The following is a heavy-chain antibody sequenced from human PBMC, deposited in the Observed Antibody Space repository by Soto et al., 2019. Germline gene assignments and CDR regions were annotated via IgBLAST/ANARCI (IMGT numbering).Heavy chain of an antibody. J-gene: IGHJ4*02. D-gene: IGHD3-9*01. CDR1: GYTFTSYG. CDR3: ARDGTGISPYYDILTGYPQIVPNFDY. V-gene: IGHV1-18*01. Sequence: QVQLVQSGAEVKKPGASVKVSCKASGYTFTSYGISWVRQAPGQGLEWMGWISAYNGNTNYAQKLQGRVTMTTDTSTSTAYMELRSLRSDDTAVYYCARDGTGISPYYDILTGYPQIVPNFDYWGQGTLVTVSS. CDR2: ISAYNGNT.